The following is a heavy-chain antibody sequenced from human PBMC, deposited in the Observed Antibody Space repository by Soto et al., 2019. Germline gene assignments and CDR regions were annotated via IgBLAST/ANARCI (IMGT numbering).Heavy chain of an antibody. Sequence: SETLSLTCTVSGGSISSSSYYWGWIRQPPGKGLEWIGSVYYSGSTYYNPSLKSRVTISVDTSKNQFSLKLSSVTAADMAVYFFATRDGSGSYGGMDVWGQGTTVTVSS. J-gene: IGHJ6*02. V-gene: IGHV4-39*01. CDR2: VYYSGST. CDR3: ATRDGSGSYGGMDV. D-gene: IGHD3-10*01. CDR1: GGSISSSSYY.